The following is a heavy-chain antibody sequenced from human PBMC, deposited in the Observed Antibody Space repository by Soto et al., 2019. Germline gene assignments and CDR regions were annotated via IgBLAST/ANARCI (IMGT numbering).Heavy chain of an antibody. J-gene: IGHJ4*02. V-gene: IGHV3-30-3*01. CDR2: ISYDGSNK. Sequence: WWSLRPTCSDSVSTFSSYAMAWIRQAPGKGLEWVAVISYDGSNKYYADAGKRRLTITSDNNKNPLYQPMNSLKAEDTGVYYCARDPESSGYYVFDYWGEGILVTVSS. CDR3: ARDPESSGYYVFDY. D-gene: IGHD3-22*01. CDR1: VSTFSSYA.